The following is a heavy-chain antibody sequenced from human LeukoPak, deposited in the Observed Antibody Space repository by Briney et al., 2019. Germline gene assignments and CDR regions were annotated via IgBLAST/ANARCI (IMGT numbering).Heavy chain of an antibody. J-gene: IGHJ3*02. Sequence: ASVKVSCKASGGTFSSYAISWVRQAPGQGLEWMGIINPSGGSTSYAQKFQGRVTMTRDTSTSTVYMELSSLRSEDTAVYYCALYFVVVTAIRGAFDIWGQGTMVTVSS. CDR2: INPSGGST. V-gene: IGHV1-46*01. D-gene: IGHD2-21*02. CDR1: GGTFSSYA. CDR3: ALYFVVVTAIRGAFDI.